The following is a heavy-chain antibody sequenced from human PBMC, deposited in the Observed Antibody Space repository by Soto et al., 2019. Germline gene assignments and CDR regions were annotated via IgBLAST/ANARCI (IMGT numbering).Heavy chain of an antibody. CDR3: ARDVRLGHSEY. CDR1: NGSISSSNW. D-gene: IGHD3-16*01. J-gene: IGHJ4*02. Sequence: QVQLQESGPGLVKPSGTLSLTCAVSNGSISSSNWWSWVRQPPGKGLEWIGQIYHSGSTNYNPSLKSRVTISVDKSKNQFSLPLNSVTAAGTAMYHWARDVRLGHSEYWGQGTLVSVSS. V-gene: IGHV4-4*02. CDR2: IYHSGST.